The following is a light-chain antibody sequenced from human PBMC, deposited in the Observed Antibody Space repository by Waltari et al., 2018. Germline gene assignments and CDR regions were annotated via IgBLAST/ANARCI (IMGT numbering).Light chain of an antibody. V-gene: IGKV2-28*01. CDR1: QSLFHSNGNNY. J-gene: IGKJ5*01. Sequence: DIVMTLSPVFLSVPPGEPASFSCRSSQSLFHSNGNNYLDWYLQKPGQSQHLLIYLGSSRASGVPDRFSGSGAGTEFSLKISRVEAEDVGVYYCMQGLQLPPFRQGTRLGI. CDR3: MQGLQLPP. CDR2: LGS.